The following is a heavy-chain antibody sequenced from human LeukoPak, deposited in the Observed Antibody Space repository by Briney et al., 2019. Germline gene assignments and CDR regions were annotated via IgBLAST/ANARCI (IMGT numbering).Heavy chain of an antibody. D-gene: IGHD2-21*01. V-gene: IGHV1-3*01. J-gene: IGHJ5*02. CDR2: INAGNGNT. CDR1: GYTFTSYA. CDR3: TGNPPNSGWFDP. Sequence: ASVKVSCKASGYTFTSYAMHWVRQAPGQRLEWMGWINAGNGNTKYSQKFQGRVTITRDTSASTAYMELSSLRSEDTAIYYCTGNPPNSGWFDPWGQGTLVTVSS.